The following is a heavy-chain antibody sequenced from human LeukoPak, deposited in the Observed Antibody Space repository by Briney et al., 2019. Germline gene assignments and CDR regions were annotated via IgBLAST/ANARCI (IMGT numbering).Heavy chain of an antibody. CDR1: DASITNYY. V-gene: IGHV4-4*07. CDR2: IFTSGST. Sequence: PSDTLSLTCTVSDASITNYYWGWIRQPAGKGLEWIGRIFTSGSTDYNPSLRSRLTISVDTSKNQFSLKLSSVTAADTAVYYCARESGYYDSSGYRDAFDIWGQGTMVTVSS. D-gene: IGHD3-22*01. CDR3: ARESGYYDSSGYRDAFDI. J-gene: IGHJ3*02.